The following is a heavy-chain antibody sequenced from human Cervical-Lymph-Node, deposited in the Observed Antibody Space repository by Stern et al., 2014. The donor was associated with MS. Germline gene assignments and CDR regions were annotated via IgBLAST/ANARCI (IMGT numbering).Heavy chain of an antibody. CDR3: ARHVQGFDY. CDR2: IYPYASDT. Sequence: EVQLVESGAEVKKPGESLKISCKLSGYSFTIYYIAWVRQMPGKGLEWMGVIYPYASDTTYSPSFQGQVTISADKSITTAYLQWSSLRASDTAMYYCARHVQGFDYWGQGTLVTVSS. J-gene: IGHJ4*02. CDR1: GYSFTIYY. V-gene: IGHV5-51*01.